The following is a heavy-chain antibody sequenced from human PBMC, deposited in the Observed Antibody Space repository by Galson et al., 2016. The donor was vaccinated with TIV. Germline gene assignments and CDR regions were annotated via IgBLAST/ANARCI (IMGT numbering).Heavy chain of an antibody. CDR1: GFTFSSFG. J-gene: IGHJ6*02. V-gene: IGHV3-30*02. D-gene: IGHD3-3*01. Sequence: SLRLSCAASGFTFSSFGMHWVRQAPGKGLEWVALIRYDGSRRYYADSVKGRFTISRDDSKNTLYLQMNGLRRVDSAVYDCAGGVVAHTYYFSGMDFWGQGTTVTVSS. CDR3: AGGVVAHTYYFSGMDF. CDR2: IRYDGSRR.